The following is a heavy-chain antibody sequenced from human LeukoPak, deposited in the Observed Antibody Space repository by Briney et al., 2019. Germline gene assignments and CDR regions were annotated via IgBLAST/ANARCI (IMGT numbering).Heavy chain of an antibody. J-gene: IGHJ6*03. CDR2: TQDDESNK. CDR1: GFIFSSSG. CDR3: AKQMTERPHYYDIDV. V-gene: IGHV3-30*02. Sequence: QSGGSLRLPCAASGFIFSSSGMHWVRQAPGRRLEWVAFTQDDESNKYYSDSVKGRFTISRDNSNNTLFLQMSSLRPEDTALYSCAKQMTERPHYYDIDVWGRGTTVTVSS.